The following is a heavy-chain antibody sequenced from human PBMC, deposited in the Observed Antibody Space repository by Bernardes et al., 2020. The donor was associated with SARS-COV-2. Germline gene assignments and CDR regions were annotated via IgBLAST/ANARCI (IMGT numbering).Heavy chain of an antibody. J-gene: IGHJ6*02. Sequence: GHLGLACSASGFTFSSYHMHWVRHATGKGLEWVSAIGTAGDKYYPGSVKGRFTIHRENAKNYLYLHMNSQRAGNTAVYYCARGGTGTTYYYYYGMDVWGQGTTVTVSS. CDR2: IGTAGDK. V-gene: IGHV3-13*01. D-gene: IGHD1-1*01. CDR3: ARGGTGTTYYYYYGMDV. CDR1: GFTFSSYH.